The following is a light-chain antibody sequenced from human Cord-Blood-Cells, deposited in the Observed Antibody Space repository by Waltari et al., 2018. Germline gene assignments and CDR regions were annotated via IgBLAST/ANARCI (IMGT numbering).Light chain of an antibody. Sequence: DFQMTQSPSSLSASVEYTATITCRASQSISSYLNWYQQKPGKAPKLLIYAASSLQSGVPSRFSGSGSGTDFTLTISSLQPEDFATYYCQQSYSTPYTFGQGTKLEIK. V-gene: IGKV1-39*01. CDR2: AAS. CDR1: QSISSY. J-gene: IGKJ2*01. CDR3: QQSYSTPYT.